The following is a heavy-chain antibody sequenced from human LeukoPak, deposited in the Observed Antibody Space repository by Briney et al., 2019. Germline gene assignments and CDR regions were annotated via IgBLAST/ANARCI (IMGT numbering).Heavy chain of an antibody. Sequence: TGGSLRLSCAVSGFTVSSNYMSWVRHAPGKGLEWVSVIYSGGGTYYADSVKGRFTISRDNSKNTVYLQMNSLRVEDTAVYYCARSRGTFLPHDYWGQGTLVTFSS. D-gene: IGHD3-16*01. V-gene: IGHV3-66*01. J-gene: IGHJ4*02. CDR3: ARSRGTFLPHDY. CDR1: GFTVSSNY. CDR2: IYSGGGT.